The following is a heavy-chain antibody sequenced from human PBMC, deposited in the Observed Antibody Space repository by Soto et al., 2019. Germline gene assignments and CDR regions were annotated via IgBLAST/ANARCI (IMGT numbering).Heavy chain of an antibody. Sequence: ASVQVSCKTSGYTFTDYFIHWVRQAPGQGLEWMGIISLYHLSTSYAQKFQGRLTVTNDTSTTTVYMELNNLRSEDTAVYYCAKVRYSSPMGYSYAMDGWCQGPTVTGSS. CDR2: ISLYHLST. J-gene: IGHJ6*02. CDR1: GYTFTDYF. CDR3: AKVRYSSPMGYSYAMDG. V-gene: IGHV1-46*01. D-gene: IGHD6-19*01.